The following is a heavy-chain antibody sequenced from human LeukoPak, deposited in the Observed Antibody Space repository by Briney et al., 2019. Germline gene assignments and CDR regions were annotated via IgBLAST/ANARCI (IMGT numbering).Heavy chain of an antibody. D-gene: IGHD6-19*01. V-gene: IGHV4-59*12. CDR3: AREIAVTGTLRFDP. J-gene: IGHJ5*02. CDR1: GGSMSGYY. Sequence: TPSETLSLTCTVSGGSMSGYYWSWIRQPPGKGLEWIAYIHYSGSTNYSPSLKSRVTISIDMSKNQFSLKLSSVTATDTAVYYCAREIAVTGTLRFDPWGQGTLVTVSS. CDR2: IHYSGST.